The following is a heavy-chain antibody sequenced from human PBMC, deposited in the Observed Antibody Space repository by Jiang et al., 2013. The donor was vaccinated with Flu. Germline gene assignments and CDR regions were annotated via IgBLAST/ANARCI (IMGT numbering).Heavy chain of an antibody. V-gene: IGHV4-39*01. CDR2: IYYDGST. J-gene: IGHJ4*02. CDR3: ARHPSHSHFDY. Sequence: IGSIYYDGSTYYNPSLKSRVTISVDTSKNQFSLNLSSVTAADTAVYYCARHPSHSHFDYWGQGTLVTVSS.